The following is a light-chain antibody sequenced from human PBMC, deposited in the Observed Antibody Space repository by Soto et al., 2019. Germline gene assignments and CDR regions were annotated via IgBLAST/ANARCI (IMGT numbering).Light chain of an antibody. V-gene: IGKV1-5*03. Sequence: DIQMTQSPSILSASVGDRVTITCRASQSISSWLAWYQQKPGKAPNLLIHKASHLESGVPSRFSGSGSGTEFTLTISSLRPGDFATYYCQQYNSYSYTFGQGTKVDIK. CDR2: KAS. CDR1: QSISSW. J-gene: IGKJ2*01. CDR3: QQYNSYSYT.